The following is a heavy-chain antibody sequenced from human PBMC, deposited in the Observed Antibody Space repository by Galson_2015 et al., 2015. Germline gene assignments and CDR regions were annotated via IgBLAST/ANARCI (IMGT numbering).Heavy chain of an antibody. CDR3: ARVAITMVPFDY. Sequence: GYINHSGSTNYNPSLKSRVTISVDTSKNQFSLKLSSVTAADTAVYYCARVAITMVPFDYWGQGTLVTVSS. CDR2: INHSGST. J-gene: IGHJ4*02. V-gene: IGHV4-34*01. D-gene: IGHD3-10*01.